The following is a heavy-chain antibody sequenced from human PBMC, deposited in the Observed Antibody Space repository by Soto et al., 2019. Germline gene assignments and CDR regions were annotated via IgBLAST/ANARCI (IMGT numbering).Heavy chain of an antibody. CDR2: IYSGGST. Sequence: EVQLVESGGGLVQPGGSLRLSCAASGFIVSNNYMSWVRQAPGKGLEWVSVIYSGGSTYHADSVKGRLTISRDNSNNTLYLQMTMLSGEETAVYYCATHGSGRDNPPDYWGQGTLVIVSS. CDR1: GFIVSNNY. V-gene: IGHV3-66*01. J-gene: IGHJ4*02. D-gene: IGHD3-10*01. CDR3: ATHGSGRDNPPDY.